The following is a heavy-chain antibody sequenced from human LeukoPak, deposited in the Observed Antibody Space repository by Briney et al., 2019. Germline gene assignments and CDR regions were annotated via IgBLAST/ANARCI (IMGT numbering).Heavy chain of an antibody. Sequence: GGSLRLSCAASGFTFDDYGMSWVRQAPGKGLEWVSGINWNGGSTGYADSVKGRFTISRDNAKNSLYLQMNSLRAEDTALYYCARSPYDFRSGYYLYWGQGTLVTVSS. CDR3: ARSPYDFRSGYYLY. D-gene: IGHD3-3*01. V-gene: IGHV3-20*04. CDR2: INWNGGST. J-gene: IGHJ4*02. CDR1: GFTFDDYG.